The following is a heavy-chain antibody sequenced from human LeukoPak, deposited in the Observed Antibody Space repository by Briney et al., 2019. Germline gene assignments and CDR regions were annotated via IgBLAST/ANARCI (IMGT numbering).Heavy chain of an antibody. D-gene: IGHD3-3*01. CDR1: GFTFRNYA. CDR2: ISGSGDSV. CDR3: ARDFWATNYYYGMDV. V-gene: IGHV3-23*01. J-gene: IGHJ6*02. Sequence: GGSLRLSCAASGFTFRNYATAWVRRAPGKGLECVSAISGSGDSVMHADSVKGRFTISRDNSKNTLYLQMDNLRAEDTALYYCARDFWATNYYYGMDVWGQGTTVTVS.